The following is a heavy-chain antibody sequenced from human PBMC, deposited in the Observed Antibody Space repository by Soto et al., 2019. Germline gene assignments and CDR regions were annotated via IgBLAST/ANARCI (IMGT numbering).Heavy chain of an antibody. Sequence: ASVNRYCKTSGYALTIDGIGWVRNANGQGLEWMGWISAYNGNTNYAQKLQGRVTMTTDTSTSTAYMELRSLRSDDTAVYYCARPRMEEDDKDAFDIWGQGTMVTVSS. D-gene: IGHD1-1*01. CDR3: ARPRMEEDDKDAFDI. CDR1: GYALTIDG. V-gene: IGHV1-18*01. CDR2: ISAYNGNT. J-gene: IGHJ3*02.